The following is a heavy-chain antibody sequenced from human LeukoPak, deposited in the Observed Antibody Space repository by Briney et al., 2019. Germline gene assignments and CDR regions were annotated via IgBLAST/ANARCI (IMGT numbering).Heavy chain of an antibody. CDR1: GFTFSSYS. CDR2: ISSSSSYI. CDR3: ARELPGDPDLFEMIVRGVITNLPLGTYYGMDV. Sequence: PGGSLRLSCAASGFTFSSYSMNWVRQAPGKGLEWVSSISSSSSYIYYADSVKGRFTISRDNAKNSLYLQMNSLRAEDTAVYYCARELPGDPDLFEMIVRGVITNLPLGTYYGMDVWGQGTMVTVSS. J-gene: IGHJ6*02. V-gene: IGHV3-21*01. D-gene: IGHD3-10*02.